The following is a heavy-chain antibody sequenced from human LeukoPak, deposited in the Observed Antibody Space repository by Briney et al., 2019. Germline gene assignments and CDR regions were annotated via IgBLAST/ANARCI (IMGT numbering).Heavy chain of an antibody. CDR2: ISSNGGST. CDR3: AKASKMDTILPPFDY. V-gene: IGHV3-23*01. J-gene: IGHJ4*02. Sequence: PGGSLRLSCAASGFTFSSYAMRWVRQAPGKGREWGSSISSNGGSTYYADSVKGRFTISRDNSKNTLYLQTDSLRAEDTAVYYCAKASKMDTILPPFDYWGQGTLVTVSS. CDR1: GFTFSSYA. D-gene: IGHD5-24*01.